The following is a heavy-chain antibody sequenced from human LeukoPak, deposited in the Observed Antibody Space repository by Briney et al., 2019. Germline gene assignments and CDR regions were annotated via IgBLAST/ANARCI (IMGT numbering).Heavy chain of an antibody. D-gene: IGHD3-3*01. CDR2: INHSGST. V-gene: IGHV4-34*01. Sequence: ETLPLTCGVYGGSFRGYYLSLIRQPPGKGLEWVGEINHSGSTNYNPSLKSRVTISVDTSKNQFSLKLSSVTAADTAVYYCARAVRFLEWLSNDAFDIWGQGTMVTVSS. J-gene: IGHJ3*02. CDR1: GGSFRGYY. CDR3: ARAVRFLEWLSNDAFDI.